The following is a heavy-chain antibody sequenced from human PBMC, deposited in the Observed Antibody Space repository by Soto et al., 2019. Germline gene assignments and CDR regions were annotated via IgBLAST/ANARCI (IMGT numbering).Heavy chain of an antibody. J-gene: IGHJ4*02. V-gene: IGHV3-23*01. CDR3: AKDSMYDYVWGSYRSYYFDY. CDR1: VFTFISYA. Sequence: GWSLRLSCAASVFTFISYAMSWVRQAPGKGLEWVSAISGSGGSTYYADSVKGRFTISRDNSKNTLYLQMNSLRAEDTAVYYCAKDSMYDYVWGSYRSYYFDYWGQGALVTVSS. D-gene: IGHD3-16*02. CDR2: ISGSGGST.